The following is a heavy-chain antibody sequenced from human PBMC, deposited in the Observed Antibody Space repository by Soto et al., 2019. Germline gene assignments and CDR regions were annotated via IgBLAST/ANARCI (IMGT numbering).Heavy chain of an antibody. CDR2: ISYDGSNK. Sequence: PGGSLRLSCAASGFTFSSYGMHWVRQAPGKGLEWVAVISYDGSNKYYADSVKGRFTISRDNSKNTLYLQMNSLRAEDTAVYYCAKDHLWAPPQPYYYYYYMDVWGKGTTVTVSS. D-gene: IGHD7-27*01. CDR3: AKDHLWAPPQPYYYYYYMDV. J-gene: IGHJ6*03. CDR1: GFTFSSYG. V-gene: IGHV3-30*18.